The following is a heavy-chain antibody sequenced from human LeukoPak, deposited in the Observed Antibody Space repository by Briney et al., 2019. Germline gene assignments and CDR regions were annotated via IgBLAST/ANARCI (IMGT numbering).Heavy chain of an antibody. Sequence: TLSLTCTVSGGSISSGSYYWSWIRQPAGKALEWIGHIYTSGSTSYNPSLQSRVTISVDTSSHQFSLKVTSVTAADTAVYYCARVGGSVGWYGTIDSWGQGTLVTVSS. CDR1: GGSISSGSYY. CDR3: ARVGGSVGWYGTIDS. CDR2: IYTSGST. V-gene: IGHV4-61*09. D-gene: IGHD6-19*01. J-gene: IGHJ4*02.